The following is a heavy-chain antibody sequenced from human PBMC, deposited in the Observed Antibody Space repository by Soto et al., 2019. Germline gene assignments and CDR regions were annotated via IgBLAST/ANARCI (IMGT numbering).Heavy chain of an antibody. D-gene: IGHD3-16*01. V-gene: IGHV4-39*01. J-gene: IGHJ4*02. CDR3: ARHAAYDSVWGKSDGSDY. CDR1: GGSISSNSYY. Sequence: QLQLQESGPGLVKPSETLSLACTVSGGSISSNSYYWDWIRQPPGKGLEWIGRMYYSGTTYHNPSPQSRITIYVDTSKNQFSLHLSSVTAADTAVYYCARHAAYDSVWGKSDGSDYWGQGTLVTVSS. CDR2: MYYSGTT.